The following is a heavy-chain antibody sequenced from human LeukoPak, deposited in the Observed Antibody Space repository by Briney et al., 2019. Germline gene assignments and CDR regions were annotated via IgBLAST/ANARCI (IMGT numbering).Heavy chain of an antibody. D-gene: IGHD3-10*01. CDR3: ARYGYDSGRGFDP. CDR2: ISADGSST. Sequence: PGGSLRLSCAASEFTFSSFWMHWVRQAPGKGLVWVSRISADGSSTIYPDPVKGRFTISRDNAENTVYLQMNSLRVEDTAVYYCARYGYDSGRGFDPWGQGILVTVST. V-gene: IGHV3-74*01. J-gene: IGHJ5*02. CDR1: EFTFSSFW.